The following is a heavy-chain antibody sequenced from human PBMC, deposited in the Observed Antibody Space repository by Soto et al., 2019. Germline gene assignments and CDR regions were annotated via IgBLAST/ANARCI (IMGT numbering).Heavy chain of an antibody. CDR3: ARLPYYYDSSGYNPRFRGVAAY. D-gene: IGHD3-22*01. Sequence: APVKDSCTAAGSTITRDASSWGRLYHGQGLECRGWISAYNGNTNYAQKLQGRVTMTTDTSTSTAYMELRSLRSDDTAVYYCARLPYYYDSSGYNPRFRGVAAYWVQRTLVTVS. CDR2: ISAYNGNT. V-gene: IGHV1-18*01. J-gene: IGHJ4*02. CDR1: GSTITRDA.